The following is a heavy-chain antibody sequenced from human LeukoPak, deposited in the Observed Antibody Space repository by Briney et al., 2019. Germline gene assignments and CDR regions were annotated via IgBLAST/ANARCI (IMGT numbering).Heavy chain of an antibody. J-gene: IGHJ4*02. Sequence: PSETLSLTCAVYGGSFSGYYWSWIRQPPGKGLEWIGYIYYSGSTNYNPSLKSRVTISVDTSKNQFSLKLSSVTAADTAVYYCARDGARGRFDYWGQGTLVTVSS. CDR3: ARDGARGRFDY. D-gene: IGHD1-26*01. CDR2: IYYSGST. CDR1: GGSFSGYY. V-gene: IGHV4-59*13.